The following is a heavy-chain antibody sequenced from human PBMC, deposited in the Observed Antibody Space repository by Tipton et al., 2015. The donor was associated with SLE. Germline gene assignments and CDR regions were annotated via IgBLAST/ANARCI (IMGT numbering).Heavy chain of an antibody. CDR1: GGSISSGGYS. Sequence: TLSLTCAVSGGSISSGGYSWSWIRQPPGKGLEWIGYIYHSGSTYYNPSLKSRVTISVDRSKNQFSLNLSSVTAADTAVYYCARLIAARLPFDYWGQGTLVTVSS. CDR3: ARLIAARLPFDY. J-gene: IGHJ4*02. CDR2: IYHSGST. V-gene: IGHV4-30-2*01. D-gene: IGHD6-6*01.